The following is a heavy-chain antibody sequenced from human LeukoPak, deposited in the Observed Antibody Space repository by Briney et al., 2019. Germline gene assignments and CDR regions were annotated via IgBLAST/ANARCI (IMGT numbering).Heavy chain of an antibody. D-gene: IGHD3-10*01. CDR1: GYTFTSYD. Sequence: GASVKVSCRASGYTFTSYDINWVRQATGQGLEWMGWMNPNSGNTGYAQKFQGRVTMTRNTSISTAYMELSSLRSEDTAVYYCARGSYYGSGFLFNYWGQGTLVTVSS. J-gene: IGHJ4*02. CDR3: ARGSYYGSGFLFNY. CDR2: MNPNSGNT. V-gene: IGHV1-8*01.